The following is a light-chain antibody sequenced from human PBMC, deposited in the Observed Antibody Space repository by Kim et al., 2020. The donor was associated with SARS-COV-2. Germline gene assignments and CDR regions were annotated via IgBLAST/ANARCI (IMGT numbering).Light chain of an antibody. CDR2: GAS. CDR3: QQYNDWAPIT. V-gene: IGKV3-15*01. Sequence: PGERATLSCRASQGVSSNLAWYRQKPGQAPRLLIYGASTRATGVPARFSGSGSGTEFTLTISSLQSEDFAVYYCQQYNDWAPITFGQGTRLEIK. CDR1: QGVSSN. J-gene: IGKJ5*01.